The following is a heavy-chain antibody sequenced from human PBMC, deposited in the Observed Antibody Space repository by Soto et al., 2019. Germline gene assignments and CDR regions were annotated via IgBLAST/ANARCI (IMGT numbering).Heavy chain of an antibody. Sequence: PSEPLSLTCTVSGGSISSYYWSWIRQPPGKELEWIGHIYYSGHTTYNPSHNCRVTISVDTSKNQFPLKLNSVAAADTAIYYCAREPIGYTYGSDMDVWGQGTTVTVS. J-gene: IGHJ6*02. CDR1: GGSISSYY. V-gene: IGHV4-59*01. CDR2: IYYSGHT. CDR3: AREPIGYTYGSDMDV. D-gene: IGHD5-18*01.